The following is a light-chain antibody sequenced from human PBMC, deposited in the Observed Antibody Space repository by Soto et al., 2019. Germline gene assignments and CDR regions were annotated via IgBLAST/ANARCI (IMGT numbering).Light chain of an antibody. CDR2: DVG. J-gene: IGLJ3*02. V-gene: IGLV2-14*03. CDR3: SSYTSRSTLV. Sequence: QSALTQPASVSGSPGQSVTISCTGTSSDVGGYNYVSWYQHHPGKAPKLMIFDVGNRPSGVSNRFSGSKSGNTASLTISGLQPEDEADYYCSSYTSRSTLVFGGGTKLTVL. CDR1: SSDVGGYNY.